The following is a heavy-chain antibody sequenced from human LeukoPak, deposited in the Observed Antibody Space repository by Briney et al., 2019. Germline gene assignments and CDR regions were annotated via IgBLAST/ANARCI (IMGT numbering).Heavy chain of an antibody. V-gene: IGHV3-7*01. CDR3: ARGGNYDFWSGYYGDAFDI. Sequence: GGSLRLSCAASGFTFSSYWMSWVRQAPGKGLEWVANIKQDGSEKYYVDSVKGRFTISRDNAKNSLYLQMNSLRAEDTAVYYCARGGNYDFWSGYYGDAFDIWGQGTMVTVSP. CDR1: GFTFSSYW. D-gene: IGHD3-3*01. CDR2: IKQDGSEK. J-gene: IGHJ3*02.